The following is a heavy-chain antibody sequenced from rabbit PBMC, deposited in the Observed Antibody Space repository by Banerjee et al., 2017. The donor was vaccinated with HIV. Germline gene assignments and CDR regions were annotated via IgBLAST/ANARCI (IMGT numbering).Heavy chain of an antibody. CDR3: ARSGDANYGYASFNL. CDR1: GFSFSNKDV. Sequence: QEQLVESGGGLVKPEGSLKLSCTASGFSFSNKDVMCWVRQAPGKGLEWIVCINAVTGKAVYASWAKGRFTFSKTSSTTVTLQMTSLTAADTATYFCARSGDANYGYASFNLWGQGTLVTVS. CDR2: INAVTGKA. D-gene: IGHD6-1*01. J-gene: IGHJ4*01. V-gene: IGHV1S45*01.